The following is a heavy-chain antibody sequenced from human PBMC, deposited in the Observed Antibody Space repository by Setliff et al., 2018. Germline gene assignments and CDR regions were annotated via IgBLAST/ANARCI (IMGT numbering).Heavy chain of an antibody. CDR2: IYYSGST. D-gene: IGHD3-3*01. J-gene: IGHJ4*02. Sequence: SETLSLTCAVYGGSFSDSYWSWIRQPPGKGLEWIGSIYYSGSTYYNPSLKSRVTISVDTSKNQFSLKLSSVTAADTAVYYCASWYYDFWSGYYIPGYFDYWGQGTLVTVSS. V-gene: IGHV4-34*01. CDR1: GGSFSDSY. CDR3: ASWYYDFWSGYYIPGYFDY.